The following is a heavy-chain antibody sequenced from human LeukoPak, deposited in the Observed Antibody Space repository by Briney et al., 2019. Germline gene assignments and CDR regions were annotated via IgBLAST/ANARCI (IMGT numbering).Heavy chain of an antibody. V-gene: IGHV4-34*01. Sequence: PSETLSLTCAVYGGSFSGYYWSWIRQPPGKGLEWIGEINHSGSTNYNPSLKSRVTISVDTSKNQFSLKLSSVTAADTAVYYCARVEFKRAAAGTGTYYYYYMDVWGKGTTVTVSS. J-gene: IGHJ6*03. CDR3: ARVEFKRAAAGTGTYYYYYMDV. D-gene: IGHD6-13*01. CDR2: INHSGST. CDR1: GGSFSGYY.